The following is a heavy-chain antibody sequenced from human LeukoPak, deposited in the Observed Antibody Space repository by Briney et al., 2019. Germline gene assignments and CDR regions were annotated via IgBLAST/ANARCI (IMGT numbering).Heavy chain of an antibody. CDR3: SRGGAFDD. CDR1: GFTFTTYG. J-gene: IGHJ4*02. V-gene: IGHV3-23*02. CDR2: IYVDGVRR. D-gene: IGHD3-3*01. Sequence: GGSLRLSCATSGFTFTTYGMSGVRHVSGKGPEWVAGIYVDGVRRQYGVCVGGGFPISRENAENMVSLKKKSQRVEDTGVYLFSRGGAFDDWGQGTLVTVSS.